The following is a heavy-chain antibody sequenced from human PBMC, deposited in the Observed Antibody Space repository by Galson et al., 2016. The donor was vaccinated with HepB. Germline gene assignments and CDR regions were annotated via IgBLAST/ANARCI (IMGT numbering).Heavy chain of an antibody. CDR3: AKAMAAARTNWFDP. CDR1: GFTFRNYG. V-gene: IGHV3-30*18. D-gene: IGHD6-13*01. Sequence: SLRLSCAASGFTFRNYGMHWVRQAPGQGLEWVAIISHDGSLKFYADSVKGRFTISRDNSKSTLYLQMNSLRPEDTAIYYCAKAMAAARTNWFDPWGQGVRVTVSS. CDR2: ISHDGSLK. J-gene: IGHJ5*02.